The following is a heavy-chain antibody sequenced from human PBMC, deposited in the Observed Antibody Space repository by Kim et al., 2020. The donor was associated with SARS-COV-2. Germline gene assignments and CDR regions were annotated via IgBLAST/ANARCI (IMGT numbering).Heavy chain of an antibody. CDR3: AKSDSSSWYLGAFDI. D-gene: IGHD6-13*01. V-gene: IGHV3-9*01. Sequence: DSVKGRFTISRDNAKNSLYLLMNSLRAEDTALYYCAKSDSSSWYLGAFDIWGQGTMVTVSS. J-gene: IGHJ3*02.